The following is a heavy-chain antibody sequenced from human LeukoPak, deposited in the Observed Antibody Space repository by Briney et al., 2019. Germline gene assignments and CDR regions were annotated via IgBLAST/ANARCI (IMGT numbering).Heavy chain of an antibody. CDR2: IYISGST. J-gene: IGHJ4*02. CDR1: GGSISSASYY. D-gene: IGHD4-17*01. CDR3: AREREGPYGYLDY. Sequence: PSQTLSLTCTVSGGSISSASYYWSWIRQPAGKGLEWIGRIYISGSTNYKSSLKSRVTISVDTSKNQFSLKLSSLTAADTAVYYCAREREGPYGYLDYWGQGTLVTVSS. V-gene: IGHV4-61*02.